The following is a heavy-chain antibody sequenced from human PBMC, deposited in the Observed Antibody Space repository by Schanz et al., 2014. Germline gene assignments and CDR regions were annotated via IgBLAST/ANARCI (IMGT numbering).Heavy chain of an antibody. Sequence: QVQLQESGPGLVKPSQTLSLTCTVSGGSIRSGTYYWSWIRQPAGKALEWVGRVFPNGITNYNPSLKSRVTRPRDTSKTQFSRTLTSLTAADTAVYYCARDTTWRLDLWGRGTLVTVSS. CDR3: ARDTTWRLDL. J-gene: IGHJ2*01. V-gene: IGHV4-61*02. D-gene: IGHD1-1*01. CDR1: GGSIRSGTYY. CDR2: VFPNGIT.